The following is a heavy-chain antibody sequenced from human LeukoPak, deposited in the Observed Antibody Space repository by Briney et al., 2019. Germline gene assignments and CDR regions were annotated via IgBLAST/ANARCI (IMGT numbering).Heavy chain of an antibody. D-gene: IGHD3-22*01. CDR2: ISAYNGNT. Sequence: GASVKVSCKASGGTFSSYAISWVRQAPGQGLEWMGWISAYNGNTNYAQKLQGRVTMTTDTSTSTAYMELKSLRSDDTAVYYCARGYYYDSSGYCDYWGQGTLVTVSS. CDR1: GGTFSSYA. CDR3: ARGYYYDSSGYCDY. J-gene: IGHJ4*02. V-gene: IGHV1-18*01.